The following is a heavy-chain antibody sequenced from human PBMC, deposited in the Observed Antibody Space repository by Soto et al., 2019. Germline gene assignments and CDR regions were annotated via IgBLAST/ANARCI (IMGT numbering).Heavy chain of an antibody. Sequence: QVQLQQWGAGLLKPSETLSLTCAVYGGSFSGYYWSWIRQPPGKGLEWIGEINHSGSTNYNPSLKSRVTISVDTSKNQFSLKLSSVTAADTAVYYWARGRGYPTVTTSLDYWGQGTLVTVSS. CDR3: ARGRGYPTVTTSLDY. J-gene: IGHJ4*02. V-gene: IGHV4-34*01. D-gene: IGHD4-17*01. CDR2: INHSGST. CDR1: GGSFSGYY.